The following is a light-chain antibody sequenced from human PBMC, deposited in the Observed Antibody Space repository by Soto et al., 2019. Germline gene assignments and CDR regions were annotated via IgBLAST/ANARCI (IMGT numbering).Light chain of an antibody. CDR2: GNS. J-gene: IGLJ3*02. CDR3: QSYDSSLSGWV. V-gene: IGLV1-40*01. CDR1: SGNIGAGYD. Sequence: QPVLTQPPSVSGAPGQRVTISCTGSSGNIGAGYDVHWYQQLPGTAPRLLIYGNSNRPSGVPDRFSGSKSGTSASLAITGLQAEDEADYYCQSYDSSLSGWVFGGGTKLTVL.